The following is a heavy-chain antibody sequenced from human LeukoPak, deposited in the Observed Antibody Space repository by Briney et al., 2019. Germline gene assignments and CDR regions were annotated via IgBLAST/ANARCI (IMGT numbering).Heavy chain of an antibody. CDR2: ITGGGDTI. Sequence: LSLTCTVSGGSISSSSYYWGWIRQAPGKGLEWISYITGGGDTIYYADSVKGRFTISRDNAKNSLFLQMNSLTADDTAVYYCARERTTIVSGTTIGAYWGQGTLVTVSS. V-gene: IGHV3-11*04. D-gene: IGHD2/OR15-2a*01. J-gene: IGHJ4*02. CDR1: GGSISSSSYY. CDR3: ARERTTIVSGTTIGAY.